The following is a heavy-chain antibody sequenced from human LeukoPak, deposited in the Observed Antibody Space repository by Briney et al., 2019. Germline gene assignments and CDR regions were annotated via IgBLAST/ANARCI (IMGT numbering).Heavy chain of an antibody. Sequence: GGALRLSCAAPGFTFCSHAISRGRPAPGKGLEWVSAISGSGGNTYYADSVKGRFTISRDNSKSTLYLQMNNLRAEDTAVYYCANGMDVWGQGTTVTVSS. J-gene: IGHJ6*02. CDR2: ISGSGGNT. CDR1: GFTFCSHA. V-gene: IGHV3-23*01. CDR3: ANGMDV.